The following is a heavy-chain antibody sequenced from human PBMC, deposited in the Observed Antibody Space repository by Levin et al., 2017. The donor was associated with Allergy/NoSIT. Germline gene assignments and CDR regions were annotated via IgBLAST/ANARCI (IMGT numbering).Heavy chain of an antibody. J-gene: IGHJ6*02. CDR1: GFTFSSYW. Sequence: HPGGSLRLSCAASGFTFSSYWMHWVRQAPGKGLVWVSRINSDGSSTSYADSVKGRFTISRDNAKNTLYLQMNSLRAEDTAVYYCARDTEYSSSSAHYYYYYGMDVWGQGTTVTVSS. CDR3: ARDTEYSSSSAHYYYYYGMDV. CDR2: INSDGSST. V-gene: IGHV3-74*01. D-gene: IGHD6-6*01.